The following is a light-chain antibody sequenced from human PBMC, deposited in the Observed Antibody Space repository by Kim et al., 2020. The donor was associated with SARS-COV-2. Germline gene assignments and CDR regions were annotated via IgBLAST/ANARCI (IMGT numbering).Light chain of an antibody. CDR3: NSRDSNDNVV. V-gene: IGLV3-19*01. J-gene: IGLJ2*01. CDR1: SLRSYY. CDR2: GKN. Sequence: VAWGQTVRITCQGDSLRSYYATWYQKKPGQAPIVVIYGKNNRPSGIPDRFSGSSSGNTASLTITGTQAGDEADYYCNSRDSNDNVVFGGGTKLTVL.